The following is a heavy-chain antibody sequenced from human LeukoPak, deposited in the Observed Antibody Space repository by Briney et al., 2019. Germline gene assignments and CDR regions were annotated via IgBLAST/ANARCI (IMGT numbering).Heavy chain of an antibody. CDR2: IHYSGST. J-gene: IGHJ4*02. CDR1: GASITSYY. CDR3: ARGTESSSWDYAH. V-gene: IGHV4-59*01. D-gene: IGHD6-13*01. Sequence: PSETLSLTCTVSGASITSYYWSWIRQPPGKGLEWIGYIHYSGSTNNNPSLKSRVTMSVDTSKNQFSLRLSSVTAANTAAYFCARGTESSSWDYAHWGQGTLVTVSS.